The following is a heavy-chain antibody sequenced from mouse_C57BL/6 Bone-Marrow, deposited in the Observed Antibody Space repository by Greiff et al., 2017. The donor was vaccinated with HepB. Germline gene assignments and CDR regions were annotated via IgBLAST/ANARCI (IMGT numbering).Heavy chain of an antibody. D-gene: IGHD2-5*01. CDR3: ARGGPTIGTTWYFDV. V-gene: IGHV5-4*03. Sequence: EVKLVESGGGLVKPGGSLKLSCAASGFTFSSYAMSWVRQTPEKRLEWVATISAGGSYTYYPDNVKGRFTISRDNAKNNLYLQMSHLKSEDTAMYYCARGGPTIGTTWYFDVWGTGTTVTVSS. CDR1: GFTFSSYA. J-gene: IGHJ1*03. CDR2: ISAGGSYT.